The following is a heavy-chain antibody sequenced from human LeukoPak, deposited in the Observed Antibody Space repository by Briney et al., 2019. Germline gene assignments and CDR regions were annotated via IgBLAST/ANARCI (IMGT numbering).Heavy chain of an antibody. V-gene: IGHV4-59*01. D-gene: IGHD3-22*01. CDR3: ARKGGYYDDPFDY. Sequence: SETLSLTCTVSGGSISSYYWSWIRQPPGKGLEWIGYIHYSGSTNYNPSLKSRVTISVDTSKNQFSLKLSSVTAADTAVYYCARKGGYYDDPFDYWGQGTLVTVSS. J-gene: IGHJ4*02. CDR2: IHYSGST. CDR1: GGSISSYY.